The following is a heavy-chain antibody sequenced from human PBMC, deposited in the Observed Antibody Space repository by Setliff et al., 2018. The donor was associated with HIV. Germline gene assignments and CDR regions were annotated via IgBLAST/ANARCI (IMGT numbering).Heavy chain of an antibody. J-gene: IGHJ4*02. CDR2: IYTSGIT. V-gene: IGHV4-4*07. D-gene: IGHD6-19*01. CDR3: AREPSPSQWQPLYFDV. Sequence: SETLSLTCNVSGASTNAYFLSWVRHPAGKGLEWIGHIYTSGITNHNPSLKSRVTMSLDTSKEQFSLRLRSVTAADTAIYYCAREPSPSQWQPLYFDVLGRGILGTVSS. CDR1: GASTNAYF.